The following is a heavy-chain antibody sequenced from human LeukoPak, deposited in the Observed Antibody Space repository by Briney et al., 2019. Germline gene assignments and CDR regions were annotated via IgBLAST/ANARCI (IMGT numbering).Heavy chain of an antibody. V-gene: IGHV4-59*01. CDR3: ARGPWITGDFSFDY. J-gene: IGHJ4*02. Sequence: PSETLSLTGTVSGGSISSSYWSWIRQPPGKGLEWIGYIYYSGSTSYHPSLKSRVTISIETSMNQFSLKLTSVTAADTAVYYCARGPWITGDFSFDYLGQGTLVTVSS. CDR2: IYYSGST. D-gene: IGHD2-21*02. CDR1: GGSISSSY.